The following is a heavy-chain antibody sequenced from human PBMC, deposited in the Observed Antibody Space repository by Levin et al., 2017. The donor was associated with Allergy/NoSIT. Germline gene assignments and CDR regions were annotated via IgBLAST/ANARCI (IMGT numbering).Heavy chain of an antibody. Sequence: SVKVSCKASGGTFSSYAISWVRQAPGQGLEWMGGIIPIFGTANYAQKFQGRVTITADESTSTAYMELSSLRSEDTAVYYCARDIVVVVAATHTFSGPHYYYGMDVWGQGTTVTVSS. CDR1: GGTFSSYA. CDR3: ARDIVVVVAATHTFSGPHYYYGMDV. D-gene: IGHD2-15*01. J-gene: IGHJ6*02. CDR2: IIPIFGTA. V-gene: IGHV1-69*13.